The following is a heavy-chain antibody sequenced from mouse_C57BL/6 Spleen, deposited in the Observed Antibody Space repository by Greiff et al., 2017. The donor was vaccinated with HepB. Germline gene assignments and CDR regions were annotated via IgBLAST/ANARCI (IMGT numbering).Heavy chain of an antibody. J-gene: IGHJ3*01. D-gene: IGHD2-4*01. CDR1: GYTFTDYY. CDR3: AEGAYDYARFAY. CDR2: INPNNGGT. V-gene: IGHV1-26*01. Sequence: VQLQQSGPELVKPGASVKISCKASGYTFTDYYMNWVKQSHGKSLEWIGDINPNNGGTSYNQKFKGKATLTVDKSSSTAYMGLRSLTSEDSAVYYCAEGAYDYARFAYWGQGTLVTVSA.